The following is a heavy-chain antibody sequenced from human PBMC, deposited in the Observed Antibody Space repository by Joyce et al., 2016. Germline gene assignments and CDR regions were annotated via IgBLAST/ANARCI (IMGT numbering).Heavy chain of an antibody. CDR1: GYTFTNFG. J-gene: IGHJ3*02. D-gene: IGHD1-26*01. Sequence: QGQLVQSGAEVEKPGASVMISCKASGYTFTNFGVSWVRQAPGQGREWMGGISGHFGEKNIAQKFQDKVTLTRDTSTTTGYMELRDLKFDDTAVYYCARGGAGLDAFDIWGQGTLITVSS. CDR3: ARGGAGLDAFDI. V-gene: IGHV1-18*04. CDR2: ISGHFGEK.